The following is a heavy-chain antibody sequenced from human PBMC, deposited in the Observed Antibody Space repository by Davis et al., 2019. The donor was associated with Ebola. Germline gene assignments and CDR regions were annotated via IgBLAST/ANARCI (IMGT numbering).Heavy chain of an antibody. CDR1: GGSFSGYY. Sequence: PSETLSLTCAVYGGSFSGYYWSWIRQPPGKGLEWIGYIYYSGSTNYNPSLKSRVTISVDTSKNQFSLKLSSVTAADTAVYYCARDLFWGEGDDYYYGMDVWGQGTTVTVSS. CDR2: IYYSGST. CDR3: ARDLFWGEGDDYYYGMDV. D-gene: IGHD3-16*01. V-gene: IGHV4-59*01. J-gene: IGHJ6*02.